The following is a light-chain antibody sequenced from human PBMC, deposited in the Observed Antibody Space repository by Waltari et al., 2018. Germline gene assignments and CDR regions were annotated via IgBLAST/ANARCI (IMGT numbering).Light chain of an antibody. J-gene: IGKJ5*01. Sequence: ETVMTQSPATLSVSPGERATLSCRASQSVYSNLAWYQQKPGQAPRLLIYSASTRATGIPARFSGSGSGTEFTLTISSLQSEDFAIYYCQQYNNWPPITFGQGTRQEIK. CDR2: SAS. V-gene: IGKV3D-15*01. CDR1: QSVYSN. CDR3: QQYNNWPPIT.